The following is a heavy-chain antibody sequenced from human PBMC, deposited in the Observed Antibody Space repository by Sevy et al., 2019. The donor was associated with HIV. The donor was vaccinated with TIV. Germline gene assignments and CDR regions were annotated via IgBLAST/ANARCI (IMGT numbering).Heavy chain of an antibody. D-gene: IGHD6-13*01. CDR3: ARESIAAAGTDY. J-gene: IGHJ4*02. Sequence: SETLSLTCTVSGGSVSSGSYYWSWIRQPPGKGLEWIGYIYYSGSTNCNPSLKSRVTISVDTSKNQFSLKLSSVTAADTAVYYCARESIAAAGTDYWGQRTLVTVSS. CDR2: IYYSGST. V-gene: IGHV4-61*01. CDR1: GGSVSSGSYY.